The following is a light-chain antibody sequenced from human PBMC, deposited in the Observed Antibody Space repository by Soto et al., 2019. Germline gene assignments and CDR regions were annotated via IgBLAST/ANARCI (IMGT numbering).Light chain of an antibody. CDR1: QNVSSN. J-gene: IGKJ2*01. V-gene: IGKV3-15*01. CDR2: GAS. CDR3: QQYNNWPRT. Sequence: EIVMTQSPATLSVYPGERATVSCRASQNVSSNLAWYQQKPGQAPRLLIYGASTRATGIPARFSGSGSGTEFTLTIGSLQSEDFAVYYCQQYNNWPRTFGQGTKLEIK.